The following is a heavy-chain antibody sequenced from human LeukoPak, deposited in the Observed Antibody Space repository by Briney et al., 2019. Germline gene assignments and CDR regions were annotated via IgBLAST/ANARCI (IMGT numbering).Heavy chain of an antibody. D-gene: IGHD6-13*01. CDR2: MNPNSGNT. CDR3: ARRLIAAAGTFDP. V-gene: IGHV1-8*01. Sequence: ASVKVSCKASGYTFTSYDINWVRQATGQGLEWMGWMNPNSGNTGYAQKFQGRVTMTRNTSISTAYMEPSSLRSEDTAVYYCARRLIAAAGTFDPWGQGTLVTVSS. J-gene: IGHJ5*02. CDR1: GYTFTSYD.